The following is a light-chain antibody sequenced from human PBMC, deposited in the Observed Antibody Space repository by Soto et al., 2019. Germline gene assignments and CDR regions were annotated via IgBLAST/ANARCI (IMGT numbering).Light chain of an antibody. CDR3: EKYDSAPWT. CDR1: KGISSS. Sequence: DIQMTQSPSSLSASVGDRVTITCRASKGISSSLAWYQQKPGNAPKLLIYAASTLQSGVSSRFSGSGSGTDFTLTISSLQPEDVATYYCEKYDSAPWTFGPGTKVEIK. J-gene: IGKJ3*01. V-gene: IGKV1-27*01. CDR2: AAS.